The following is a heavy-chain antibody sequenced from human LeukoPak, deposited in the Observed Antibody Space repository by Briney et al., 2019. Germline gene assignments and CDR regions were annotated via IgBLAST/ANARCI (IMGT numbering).Heavy chain of an antibody. D-gene: IGHD4-17*01. CDR3: AKDGAYGDYGTIFDY. CDR1: GFTFSSYS. J-gene: IGHJ4*02. CDR2: ISGSGGST. V-gene: IGHV3-23*01. Sequence: GGSLRLSCAASGFTFSSYSMKWVRQAPGKGLEWVSAISGSGGSTYYADSVKGRFTISRDNSKNTLYLQMNSLRAEDTAVYYCAKDGAYGDYGTIFDYWGQGTLVTVSS.